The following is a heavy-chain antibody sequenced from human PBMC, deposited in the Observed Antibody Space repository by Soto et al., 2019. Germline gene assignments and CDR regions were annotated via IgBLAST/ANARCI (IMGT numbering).Heavy chain of an antibody. D-gene: IGHD5-12*01. J-gene: IGHJ6*02. CDR2: IYYSGST. V-gene: IGHV4-31*03. Sequence: PSETLSPTCTVSGGSISSGGYYWSWIRQHPGKGLEWIGYIYYSGSTYYNPSLKSRVTISVDTSKNQFSLKLSSVTAADTAVYYCAASCVACGGFNYYGMDVWGQGTTVTVSS. CDR1: GGSISSGGYY. CDR3: AASCVACGGFNYYGMDV.